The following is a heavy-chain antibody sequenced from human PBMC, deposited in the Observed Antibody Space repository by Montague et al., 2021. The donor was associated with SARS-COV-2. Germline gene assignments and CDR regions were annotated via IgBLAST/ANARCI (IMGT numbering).Heavy chain of an antibody. CDR3: ARGTKRVLTYDYDSSGYASDY. J-gene: IGHJ4*02. CDR2: INHSGST. Sequence: SETLSLTCAVYGGSFSGYYWSWIRQPPGKKLEWIGEINHSGSTKYNPSLKSRVTISVDTSKNQFSLKLSSVTAADTAVYYCARGTKRVLTYDYDSSGYASDYWGQGTLVTVSS. V-gene: IGHV4-34*01. CDR1: GGSFSGYY. D-gene: IGHD3-22*01.